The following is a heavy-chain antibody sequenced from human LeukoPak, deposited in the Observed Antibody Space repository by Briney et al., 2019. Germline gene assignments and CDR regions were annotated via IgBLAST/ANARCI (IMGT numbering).Heavy chain of an antibody. Sequence: MSSETLSLTCAVSGGSISSSNWWSWVRQPPGKGLEWIGEIYHSGSTNYNPSLKSRVTISVDKSKNQFSLKLSSVTAADTAVYYCARGAASGSYLASLDYWGQGTLVTVSS. CDR3: ARGAASGSYLASLDY. J-gene: IGHJ4*02. CDR2: IYHSGST. V-gene: IGHV4-4*02. CDR1: GGSISSSNW. D-gene: IGHD1-26*01.